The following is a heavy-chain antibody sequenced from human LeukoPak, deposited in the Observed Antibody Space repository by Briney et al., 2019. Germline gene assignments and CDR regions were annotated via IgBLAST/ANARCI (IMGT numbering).Heavy chain of an antibody. V-gene: IGHV3-21*01. CDR1: GFTFSDYS. Sequence: SGESLRLSCAASGFTFSDYSMHWVRQAPGEGLEWVSTISSTSSYIYSADSLKGRFTISRDNAKNSLYPQMSTLRAEDTAVYYCARGQLWQTGWFDPWGQGTLVTVSS. D-gene: IGHD5-18*01. CDR3: ARGQLWQTGWFDP. J-gene: IGHJ5*02. CDR2: ISSTSSYI.